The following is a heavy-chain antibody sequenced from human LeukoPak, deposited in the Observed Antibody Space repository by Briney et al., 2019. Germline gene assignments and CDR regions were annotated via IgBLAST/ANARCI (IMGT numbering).Heavy chain of an antibody. CDR1: GFTFRTYW. J-gene: IGHJ4*02. Sequence: RGCLRLSCAVSGFTFRTYWTHWVRQAPGKGLVWVSRISGDGSMTNYADSVKGRFTISRDNAKNTVYLQMNSLRAEDTAVYYCARYSSSSGGASHYLDYWGQGTLVTVSS. D-gene: IGHD6-6*01. V-gene: IGHV3-74*01. CDR2: ISGDGSMT. CDR3: ARYSSSSGGASHYLDY.